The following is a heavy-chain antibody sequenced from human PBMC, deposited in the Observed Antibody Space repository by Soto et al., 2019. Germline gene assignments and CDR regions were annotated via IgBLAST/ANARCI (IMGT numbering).Heavy chain of an antibody. V-gene: IGHV2-5*02. J-gene: IGHJ3*02. D-gene: IGHD5-12*01. Sequence: QITLKESGPTLVKPTQTLTLTCTFSGFSLSTSGVGVGWIRQPPGKALEWLALIYWDDDKRYSPSLKSRLTITKDTSKNQVVLTMTNMDPVDTATYYCAHRGYSGFHDAFDIWGQGTMVTVSS. CDR2: IYWDDDK. CDR1: GFSLSTSGVG. CDR3: AHRGYSGFHDAFDI.